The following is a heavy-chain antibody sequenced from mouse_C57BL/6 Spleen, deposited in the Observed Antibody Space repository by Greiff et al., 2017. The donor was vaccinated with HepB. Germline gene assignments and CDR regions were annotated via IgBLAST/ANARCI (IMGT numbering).Heavy chain of an antibody. J-gene: IGHJ4*01. CDR1: GFSLTSYG. Sequence: QVQLQQSGPGLVQPSQSLSITCTVSGFSLTSYGVHWVRQSPGKGLEWLGVIWRGGSTDYNAAFMSRLSITKDNSKSQVFFKMNSLQADDTAIYYCAKIYYGYDYYAMDYWGQGTSVTVSS. CDR3: AKIYYGYDYYAMDY. V-gene: IGHV2-5*01. D-gene: IGHD2-2*01. CDR2: IWRGGST.